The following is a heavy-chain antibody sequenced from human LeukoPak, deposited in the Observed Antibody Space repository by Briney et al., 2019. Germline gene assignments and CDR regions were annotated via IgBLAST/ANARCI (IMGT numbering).Heavy chain of an antibody. CDR1: GYSFTSYW. Sequence: GESLQISCKGSGYSFTSYWIGWVRQMPGKGLEWMGIIYPGDSDTRYSPSFQGQVTISADKSISTAYLQWSSLKASDTAMYYCARLTRSSGRRYYFDYWGQGTLVTVSS. V-gene: IGHV5-51*01. CDR3: ARLTRSSGRRYYFDY. J-gene: IGHJ4*02. D-gene: IGHD6-19*01. CDR2: IYPGDSDT.